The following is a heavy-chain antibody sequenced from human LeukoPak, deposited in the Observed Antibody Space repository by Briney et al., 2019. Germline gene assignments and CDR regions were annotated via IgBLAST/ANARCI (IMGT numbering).Heavy chain of an antibody. D-gene: IGHD1-26*01. CDR1: GFSFSDYY. V-gene: IGHV3-21*01. CDR3: ARESGATNPFDY. J-gene: IGHJ4*02. CDR2: ISSSSSYI. Sequence: GGSLRLSCAASGFSFSDYYMNWVRQAPGKGLEWVSSISSSSSYIYYADSVKGRFTISRDNAKNSLYLQMNSLRAEDTAVYYCARESGATNPFDYWGQGTLVTVSS.